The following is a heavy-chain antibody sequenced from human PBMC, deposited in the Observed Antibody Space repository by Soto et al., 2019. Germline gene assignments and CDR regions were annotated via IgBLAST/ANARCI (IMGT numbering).Heavy chain of an antibody. CDR1: GGSISSYY. Sequence: SETLSLTCTVSGGSISSYYWSWIRRPPGKGLEWIGYIYYSGSTNYNPSLKSRVTISVDTSKNQFSLKLSSVTAADTAVYYCARDRATAFGFDPWGQGTLVTVSS. CDR3: ARDRATAFGFDP. J-gene: IGHJ5*02. D-gene: IGHD5-18*01. V-gene: IGHV4-59*01. CDR2: IYYSGST.